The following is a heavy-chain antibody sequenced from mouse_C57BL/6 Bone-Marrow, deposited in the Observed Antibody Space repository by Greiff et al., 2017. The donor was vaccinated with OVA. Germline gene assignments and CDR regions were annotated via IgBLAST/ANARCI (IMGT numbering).Heavy chain of an antibody. CDR1: GFTFSDYG. Sequence: EVHLVESGGGLVQPGGSLKLSCAASGFTFSDYGMAWVRQAPRKGPEWVAFISNLAYSIYYADTVTGRFTISRENAKNTLYLEMSSLRSEDTAMYYCARLYYYGSSYAMDYWGQGTSVTVSS. CDR3: ARLYYYGSSYAMDY. V-gene: IGHV5-15*01. D-gene: IGHD1-1*01. J-gene: IGHJ4*01. CDR2: ISNLAYSI.